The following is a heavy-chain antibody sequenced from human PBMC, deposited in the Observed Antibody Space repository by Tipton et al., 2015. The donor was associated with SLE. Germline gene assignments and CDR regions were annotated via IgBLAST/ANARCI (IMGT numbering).Heavy chain of an antibody. CDR2: INQSGST. Sequence: TLSLTCAVSSGSFSNYYWTWIRQAPGKGLDWIGEINQSGSTTYNPSLESRFTILVDASKNQIFLKVTSVTAADTATYYCARWGDYGDFWGQGTLVTVSS. CDR1: SGSFSNYY. V-gene: IGHV4-34*01. CDR3: ARWGDYGDF. J-gene: IGHJ4*02. D-gene: IGHD3-16*01.